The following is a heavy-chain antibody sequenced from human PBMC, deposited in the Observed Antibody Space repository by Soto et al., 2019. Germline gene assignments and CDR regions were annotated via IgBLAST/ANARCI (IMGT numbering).Heavy chain of an antibody. CDR1: GFTFSSYG. V-gene: IGHV3-30*18. D-gene: IGHD2-2*01. CDR3: AKALIDPPAAIRYPNLGSGHYYYYGMDV. J-gene: IGHJ6*02. CDR2: ISYDGSNK. Sequence: GGSLRLSCAASGFTFSSYGMHWVRQAPGKGLEWVAVISYDGSNKYYADSVKGRFTISRDNSKNTLYLQMNSLRAEDTAVYYCAKALIDPPAAIRYPNLGSGHYYYYGMDVWGQGTTVTVSS.